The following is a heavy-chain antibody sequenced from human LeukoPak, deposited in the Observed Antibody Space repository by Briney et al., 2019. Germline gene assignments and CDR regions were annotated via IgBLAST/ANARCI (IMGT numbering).Heavy chain of an antibody. CDR3: ARRSGKIAARQFDY. J-gene: IGHJ4*02. CDR2: IKQDGSEK. Sequence: GGSLRLSCAASGFTFSSYWMSWVRQAPGKGLEWVANIKQDGSEKYYVDSVKGRLTISRDNAKNSLYLQMNSLRAEDTAVYYCARRSGKIAARQFDYWGQGTLVTVSS. CDR1: GFTFSSYW. V-gene: IGHV3-7*01. D-gene: IGHD6-6*01.